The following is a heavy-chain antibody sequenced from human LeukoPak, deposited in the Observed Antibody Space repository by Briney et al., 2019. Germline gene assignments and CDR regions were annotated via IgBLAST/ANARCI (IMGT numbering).Heavy chain of an antibody. Sequence: GGSLRLSCAASGFTFSSDAMSWVRQAPGKGLEWVSGISGSGGSTYYADSVKGRFTISRDNSKNTLFLQMNSLRAEDAAVYYCAQVRYYDILTGSWGYFDYWGQGTLVTVSP. CDR2: ISGSGGST. CDR1: GFTFSSDA. CDR3: AQVRYYDILTGSWGYFDY. J-gene: IGHJ4*02. V-gene: IGHV3-23*01. D-gene: IGHD3-9*01.